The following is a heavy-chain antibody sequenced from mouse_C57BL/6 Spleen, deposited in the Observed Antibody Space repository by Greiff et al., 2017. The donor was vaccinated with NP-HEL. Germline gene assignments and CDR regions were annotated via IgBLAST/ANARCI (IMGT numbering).Heavy chain of an antibody. D-gene: IGHD1-1*01. Sequence: EVQLQQSGPELVKPGASVKIPCKASGYTFTDYNMDWVKQSHGKSLEWIGDINPNNGGTIYNQKFKGKATLTVDKSSSTAYMELRSLTSEDTAVYYGARSPIWYGSSYWYFDVWGTGTTVTVSS. CDR3: ARSPIWYGSSYWYFDV. J-gene: IGHJ1*03. V-gene: IGHV1-18*01. CDR2: INPNNGGT. CDR1: GYTFTDYN.